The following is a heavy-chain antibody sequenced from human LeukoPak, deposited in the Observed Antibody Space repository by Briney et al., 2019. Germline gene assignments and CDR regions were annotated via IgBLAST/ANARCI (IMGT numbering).Heavy chain of an antibody. Sequence: ASVKVSCKASGYTFTSYDINWVRQATGQGLEWMGWMNPNSGNTGYAQKFQGRVTMTRNTSISTAYMELSSLRSEDTAVYYCARRTAARQKYFQHWGQGTLVTVSS. CDR1: GYTFTSYD. CDR3: ARRTAARQKYFQH. V-gene: IGHV1-8*01. J-gene: IGHJ1*01. CDR2: MNPNSGNT. D-gene: IGHD6-13*01.